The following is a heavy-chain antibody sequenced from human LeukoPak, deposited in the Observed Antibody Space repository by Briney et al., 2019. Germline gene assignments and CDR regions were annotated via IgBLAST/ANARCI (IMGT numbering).Heavy chain of an antibody. CDR1: GGSISSYY. CDR3: ARQTVNLLSGY. Sequence: SETLSLTCTVSGGSISSYYWSWIRQPPGKGLEWIGYIYYSGSTNYNPSLKSRVTISVDTSKNQFSLKLSSVTAADTAVYYCARQTVNLLSGYWGQGTLVTVSS. V-gene: IGHV4-59*01. J-gene: IGHJ4*02. D-gene: IGHD3-10*01. CDR2: IYYSGST.